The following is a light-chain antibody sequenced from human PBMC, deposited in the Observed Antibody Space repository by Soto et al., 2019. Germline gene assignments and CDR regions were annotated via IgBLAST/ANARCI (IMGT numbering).Light chain of an antibody. Sequence: DIQMTQSPSTLSASVGDRVTITCRASQSISSWLAWYQQKPGKAPKLLIYDASRLQSGVPSRFSGSGSGTFFTLTISSLQPEDVATYYCLQDADFPRTFGQGTKVDIK. CDR2: DAS. J-gene: IGKJ1*01. CDR3: LQDADFPRT. CDR1: QSISSW. V-gene: IGKV1-5*01.